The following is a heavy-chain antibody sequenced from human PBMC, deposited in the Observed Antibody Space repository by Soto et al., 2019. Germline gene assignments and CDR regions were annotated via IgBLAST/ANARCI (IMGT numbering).Heavy chain of an antibody. Sequence: GASVKVSCKASGGTFSSYAISWVRQAPGQGLEWMGGIIPIFGTANYAQKFQGRVTITADESTSTAYMELSSLRSEDTAVYYCARYYYDSSGYYYPNDHWGQGTLVTVSS. CDR2: IIPIFGTA. CDR3: ARYYYDSSGYYYPNDH. D-gene: IGHD3-22*01. J-gene: IGHJ5*02. CDR1: GGTFSSYA. V-gene: IGHV1-69*13.